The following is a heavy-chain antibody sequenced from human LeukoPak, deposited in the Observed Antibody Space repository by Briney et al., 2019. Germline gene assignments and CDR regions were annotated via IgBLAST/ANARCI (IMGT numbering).Heavy chain of an antibody. CDR3: AREARERGYSGYDDY. CDR1: GGTFSSYA. V-gene: IGHV1-69*05. CDR2: IIPIFGTA. J-gene: IGHJ4*02. D-gene: IGHD5-12*01. Sequence: SVKVSCKVSGGTFSSYAISWVRQAPGQGLEWMGRIIPIFGTANYAQKFQGRVTITTDESTSTAYMELSSLRSEDTAVYYCAREARERGYSGYDDYWGQGTLVTVSS.